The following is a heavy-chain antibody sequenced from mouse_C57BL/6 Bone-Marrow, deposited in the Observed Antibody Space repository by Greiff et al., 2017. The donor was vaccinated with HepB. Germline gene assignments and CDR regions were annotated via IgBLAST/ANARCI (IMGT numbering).Heavy chain of an antibody. Sequence: VQLQQSGAELVKPGASVKMSCKASGYTFTSYWITWVKQRPGQGLEWIGDIYPGSGSTNYNEKFKSKATLTVDTSSSTAYMQLSSLTSEDSAVYYCARKGDSNYRDDYWGQGTTLTVSS. J-gene: IGHJ2*01. CDR2: IYPGSGST. V-gene: IGHV1-55*01. D-gene: IGHD2-5*01. CDR3: ARKGDSNYRDDY. CDR1: GYTFTSYW.